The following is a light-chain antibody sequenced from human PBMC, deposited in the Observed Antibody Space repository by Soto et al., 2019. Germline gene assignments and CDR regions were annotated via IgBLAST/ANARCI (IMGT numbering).Light chain of an antibody. CDR2: NAS. CDR1: QRVSSY. CDR3: QQRSSWPPT. J-gene: IGKJ1*01. V-gene: IGKV3-11*01. Sequence: EIVLTQSPATLSLSPGERATLSYRASQRVSSYLAWYQQKPGQAPRLLIYNASNRATGIPVRFSGSGSGTDFTLTISRLEPEDFAVYYCQQRSSWPPTFGQGTKVEI.